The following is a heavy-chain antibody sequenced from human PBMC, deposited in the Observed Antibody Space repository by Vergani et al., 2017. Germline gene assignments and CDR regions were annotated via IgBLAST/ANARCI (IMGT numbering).Heavy chain of an antibody. CDR3: ARVMYRDEASTGYRLEGMDI. J-gene: IGHJ6*02. Sequence: QVQLEESGPGLVKPSETLSLTCTVSGGSFNTYYWSWIRQSPGKGLEWIWYIYSTWSTNYNPSLTSRITMSVDTSKNQFSLKLRSVTAADTAVYFCARVMYRDEASTGYRLEGMDIWGQGTTVTISS. CDR1: GGSFNTYY. V-gene: IGHV4-59*13. D-gene: IGHD3-9*01. CDR2: IYSTWST.